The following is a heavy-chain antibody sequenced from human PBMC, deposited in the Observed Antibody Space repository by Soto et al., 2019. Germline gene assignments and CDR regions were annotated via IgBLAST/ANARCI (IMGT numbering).Heavy chain of an antibody. J-gene: IGHJ4*02. Sequence: QITLKESGPTLVKPTQTLTLTCTFSGFSLTTRPVGVGWIRQPPGQALEWLALIYWDDDKRYNPSLKTRVTSTKDTSKHQVVLTMTNMDPVDTATYYCAHRQLYNGAWNEGTFDYWGQGALVTVSS. CDR2: IYWDDDK. D-gene: IGHD1-1*01. V-gene: IGHV2-5*02. CDR1: GFSLTTRPVG. CDR3: AHRQLYNGAWNEGTFDY.